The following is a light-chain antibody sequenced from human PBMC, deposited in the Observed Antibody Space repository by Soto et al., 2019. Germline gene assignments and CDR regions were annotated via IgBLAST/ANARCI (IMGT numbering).Light chain of an antibody. CDR1: QSVRSTH. CDR3: QHRMNWPLT. CDR2: DAS. Sequence: VVTQSPGTVPLCTGKDATLSCRASQSVRSTHLAWYQPKPGQAPRLLIYDASNRATGIPARFSGSGSETDFTLTISSLEPEDFAVYHCQHRMNWPLTFGQGTRLEIK. V-gene: IGKV3-11*01. J-gene: IGKJ5*01.